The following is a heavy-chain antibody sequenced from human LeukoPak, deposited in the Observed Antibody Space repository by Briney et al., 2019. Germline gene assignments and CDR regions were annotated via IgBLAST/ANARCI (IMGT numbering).Heavy chain of an antibody. CDR3: ARDVEQWLVRVYYFDY. J-gene: IGHJ4*02. CDR2: ISSGSTTI. V-gene: IGHV3-48*01. D-gene: IGHD6-19*01. Sequence: GGSLRLSCATSGFTLSGYSMNWVRQAPGKGLEWVSYISSGSTTIYYADSVKGRFTISRDNAKNSLYLQMNSLRAEDTAVYYCARDVEQWLVRVYYFDYWGQGTLVTVSS. CDR1: GFTLSGYS.